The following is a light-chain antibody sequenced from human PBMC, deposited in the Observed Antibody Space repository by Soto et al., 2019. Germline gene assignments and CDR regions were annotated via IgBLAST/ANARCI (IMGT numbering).Light chain of an antibody. CDR3: LQKYYYPFP. CDR2: AAS. V-gene: IGKV1-6*01. CDR1: QGIRND. J-gene: IGKJ3*01. Sequence: AIQMTQSPSSLSASVGDRVTITCRASQGIRNDLDWFQQKPGKAPKLLIYAASNLQSGVPARFSGSGSGTDFTHTISSLQPEDFATYYCLQKYYYPFPFGPGTKVDIK.